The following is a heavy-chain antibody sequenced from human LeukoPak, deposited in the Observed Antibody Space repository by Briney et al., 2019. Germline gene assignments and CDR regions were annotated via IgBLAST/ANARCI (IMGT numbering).Heavy chain of an antibody. Sequence: PGGSLRLSCAASGSTFSSFAMHWVRQAPGKGLEWVAVISYTGSNEYYADSVKGRFTISRDNSKNTLYLQMNSLRAEDTAVYYCARDLRGSHDAFDIWGQGTMVTVSA. CDR3: ARDLRGSHDAFDI. D-gene: IGHD1-26*01. CDR2: ISYTGSNE. V-gene: IGHV3-30-3*01. J-gene: IGHJ3*02. CDR1: GSTFSSFA.